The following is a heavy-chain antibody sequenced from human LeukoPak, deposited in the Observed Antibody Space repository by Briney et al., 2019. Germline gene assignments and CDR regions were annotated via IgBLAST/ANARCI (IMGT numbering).Heavy chain of an antibody. D-gene: IGHD3-22*01. CDR2: INHSGST. V-gene: IGHV4-34*01. CDR3: ARERVPYDSSEDALDI. Sequence: PSETLSLTCAVYGGSFSGYYWSWIRQPPGRGLEWIGEINHSGSTNYNPSLKSRVTISVDTSKNQFSLKLSSVTAADTAVYYCARERVPYDSSEDALDIWGQGTMVTVSS. CDR1: GGSFSGYY. J-gene: IGHJ3*02.